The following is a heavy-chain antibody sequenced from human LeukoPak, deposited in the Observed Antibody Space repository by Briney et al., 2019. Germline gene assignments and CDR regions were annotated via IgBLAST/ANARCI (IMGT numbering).Heavy chain of an antibody. J-gene: IGHJ4*02. D-gene: IGHD1-14*01. CDR3: TLEYNNSGFDY. CDR1: GFTFSYYS. CDR2: ISTSSTTI. Sequence: GGSLRLSCAASGFTFSYYSMNWVRQAPGKGLEWVSYISTSSTTIYYADSVKGRFTISRDNSKNTVSLRMNSLRAEDTAVYFCTLEYNNSGFDYWGQGTLVTVSS. V-gene: IGHV3-48*04.